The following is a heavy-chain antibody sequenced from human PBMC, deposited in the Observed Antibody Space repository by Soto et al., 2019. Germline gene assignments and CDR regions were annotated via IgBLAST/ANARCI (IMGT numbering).Heavy chain of an antibody. CDR2: FNDNTGNT. V-gene: IGHV3-23*01. Sequence: EVQLLESGGGLIQPGGSLRLSCVASGVTFSTFAMSWVRQAPGKGLEWVSGFNDNTGNTYYADSVKGRFTISRDNSKNTLYLQMNSLRVEDTSVYYCAKWRYWFDPWGQGTLVTVSS. J-gene: IGHJ5*02. CDR1: GVTFSTFA. CDR3: AKWRYWFDP.